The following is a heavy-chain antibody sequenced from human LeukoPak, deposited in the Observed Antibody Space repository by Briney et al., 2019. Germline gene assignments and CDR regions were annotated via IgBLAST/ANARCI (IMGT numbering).Heavy chain of an antibody. CDR1: GFTFSSYW. D-gene: IGHD2-2*01. Sequence: GGSLRLSCAASGFTFSSYWMSWVRQAPGKGLEWVANMKQDGSEKYYVDSVKGRFTISRDNAKNSLYLQMNSLRAEDTAVYYCARHPHIVVVPAAMFDYWGQGTLVTVSS. CDR2: MKQDGSEK. V-gene: IGHV3-7*03. J-gene: IGHJ4*02. CDR3: ARHPHIVVVPAAMFDY.